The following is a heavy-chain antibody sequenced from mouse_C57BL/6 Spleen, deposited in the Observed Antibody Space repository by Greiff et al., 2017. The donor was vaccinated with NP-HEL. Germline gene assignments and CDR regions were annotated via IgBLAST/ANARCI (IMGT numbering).Heavy chain of an antibody. J-gene: IGHJ3*01. CDR1: GFTFSSYA. CDR2: ISSGGADS. V-gene: IGHV5-9-1*02. CDR3: TRGLGWDRTY. Sequence: EVMLVESGEGLVKPGGSLKLSCAASGFTFSSYAMSWVRQTPETRLEWVAYISSGGADSYYADTVKGRFTISRDNARNTLYLQMSSLKSEDTAMYYCTRGLGWDRTYWGQGTLVTVSA. D-gene: IGHD3-3*01.